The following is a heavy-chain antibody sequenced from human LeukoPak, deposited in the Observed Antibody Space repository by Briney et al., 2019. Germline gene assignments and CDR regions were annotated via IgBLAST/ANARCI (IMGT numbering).Heavy chain of an antibody. CDR1: GGSISSGGYY. J-gene: IGHJ4*02. D-gene: IGHD6-13*01. CDR2: IYYSGST. V-gene: IGHV4-31*03. CDR3: ARESSAAGVLYYFDY. Sequence: KASETLSLTCTVSGGSISSGGYYRSWIRQHPGKGLEWIGYIYYSGSTYYNPSLKSRVTISVDTSKNQFSLKLSSVTAADTAVYYCARESSAAGVLYYFDYWGQGTLVTVSS.